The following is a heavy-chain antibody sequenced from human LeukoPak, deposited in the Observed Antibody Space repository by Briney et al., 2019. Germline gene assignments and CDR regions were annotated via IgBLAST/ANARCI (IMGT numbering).Heavy chain of an antibody. D-gene: IGHD7-27*01. Sequence: GASVKVSCKASGYTFTGSYVHWVRQAPGQGLEWMGRINPNSGDTNYAQKFQGRVTMTRDTSISTAYMELSRLRSDDTAVYYCARDVTGDLPYFDYWGQGTLVTVSS. CDR3: ARDVTGDLPYFDY. V-gene: IGHV1-2*06. J-gene: IGHJ4*02. CDR2: INPNSGDT. CDR1: GYTFTGSY.